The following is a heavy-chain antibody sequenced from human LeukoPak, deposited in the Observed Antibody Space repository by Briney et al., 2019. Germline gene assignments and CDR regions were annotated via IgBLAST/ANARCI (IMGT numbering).Heavy chain of an antibody. V-gene: IGHV3-23*01. CDR3: AKGTVTTLLIDY. D-gene: IGHD4-17*01. Sequence: PGGSLRLSCAASGFTFSTYAMSWVRLAPGKGLEWVSGISGSGGITYLADSVKGRFTISRDNSKNTLYLQMNNLRAEDTAVYYCAKGTVTTLLIDYWGQGTLVTVSS. CDR1: GFTFSTYA. CDR2: ISGSGGIT. J-gene: IGHJ4*02.